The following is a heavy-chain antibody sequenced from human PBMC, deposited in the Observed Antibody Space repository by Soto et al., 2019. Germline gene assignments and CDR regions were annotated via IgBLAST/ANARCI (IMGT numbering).Heavy chain of an antibody. Sequence: WGSLRLSGVASEFTFSKYWIHWVRQAPWKGLVWVSRINMDGTKTAYADSVKGRFTVSRDNANNTLYLQMNSLGVEDTAVYYCARDYYYDSRSSSVKWFDPLGQGTLVTVSS. CDR3: ARDYYYDSRSSSVKWFDP. J-gene: IGHJ5*02. CDR2: INMDGTKT. V-gene: IGHV3-74*01. CDR1: EFTFSKYW. D-gene: IGHD3-22*01.